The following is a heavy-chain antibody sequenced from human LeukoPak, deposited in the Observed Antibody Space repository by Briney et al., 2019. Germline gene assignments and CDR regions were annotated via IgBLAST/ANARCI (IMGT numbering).Heavy chain of an antibody. V-gene: IGHV4-59*01. CDR1: GGSISRYY. J-gene: IGHJ4*02. Sequence: PSETLSLTCTVSGGSISRYYWSWIRQPPGKGLEWIGYIYYNGSTNYKPSLKSRLNITVDTPKDQFSLKRSSVTGADTAVYYCARRSQQWLVFDYWGQGTLVTVST. CDR3: ARRSQQWLVFDY. CDR2: IYYNGST. D-gene: IGHD6-19*01.